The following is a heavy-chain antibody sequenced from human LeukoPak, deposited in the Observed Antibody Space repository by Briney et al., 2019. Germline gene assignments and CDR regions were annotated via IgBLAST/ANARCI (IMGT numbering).Heavy chain of an antibody. CDR3: ARGPPKDY. Sequence: PGRSLRLSCAASGFTFSSYSMNWARQAPGKGLEWVSYISSSSSTIYYADSVKGRFTISRDNAKNSLYLQMNSLRAEDTAVYYCARGPPKDYWGQGTLVTVSS. CDR2: ISSSSSTI. V-gene: IGHV3-48*01. J-gene: IGHJ4*02. CDR1: GFTFSSYS.